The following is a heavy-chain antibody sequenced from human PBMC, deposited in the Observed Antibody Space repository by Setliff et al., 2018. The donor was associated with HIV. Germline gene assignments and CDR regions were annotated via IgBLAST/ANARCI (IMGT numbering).Heavy chain of an antibody. V-gene: IGHV3-9*01. Sequence: GGSLRLSCTGSGFTFSTYAMYWVRQAPGKGLECVAGITWNGEMTAYAESTKGRFTISRDNARKSLYLQMNSLTTEDTALYFCVKGGTLAGQFYYYMNVWGKGTTVTVSS. CDR1: GFTFSTYA. D-gene: IGHD6-19*01. CDR3: VKGGTLAGQFYYYMNV. J-gene: IGHJ6*03. CDR2: ITWNGEMT.